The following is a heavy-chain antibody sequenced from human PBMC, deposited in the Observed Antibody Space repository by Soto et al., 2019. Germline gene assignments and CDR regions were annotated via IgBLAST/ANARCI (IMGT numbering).Heavy chain of an antibody. Sequence: GGSLRLSCAASGFTFSSYAMSWVRQAPGKGLEWVSAISGSGGSTYYADSVKGRFTISRDNSKNTLYLQMNGLRAEDTAVYYCAKDPAYATGYYNDAFDIWGQGTMVTVSS. CDR3: AKDPAYATGYYNDAFDI. CDR1: GFTFSSYA. D-gene: IGHD3-9*01. V-gene: IGHV3-23*01. CDR2: ISGSGGST. J-gene: IGHJ3*02.